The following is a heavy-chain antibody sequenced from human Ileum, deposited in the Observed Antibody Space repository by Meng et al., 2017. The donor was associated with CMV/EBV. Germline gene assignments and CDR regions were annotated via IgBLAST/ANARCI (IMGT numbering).Heavy chain of an antibody. D-gene: IGHD3-9*01. CDR1: GESFSGYY. J-gene: IGHJ4*02. CDR2: INQSGST. CDR3: ARGRRYLFY. V-gene: IGHV4-34*01. Sequence: QVQLHQWGAGRLKPSETLSLTCAVYGESFSGYYWDWIRQSPGKGLEWIGQINQSGSTNYNPSLKSRVTISVDTSKNQFSLKLSSVTAADAAMYYCARGRRYLFYWSQGTLVTVSS.